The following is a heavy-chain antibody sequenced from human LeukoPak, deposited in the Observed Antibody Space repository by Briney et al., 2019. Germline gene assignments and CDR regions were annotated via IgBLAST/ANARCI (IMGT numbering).Heavy chain of an antibody. CDR1: GGTFSSYA. Sequence: SVKVSCKASGGTFSSYAISWVRQAPGQGLEWMGGIIPIFGTANYAQKFQGRVTITADESTSTAYMELSSLRSEDTAVYYCALQRRDVVVVAAGKLDAFDIWGQGTMVTVSS. D-gene: IGHD2-15*01. CDR2: IIPIFGTA. CDR3: ALQRRDVVVVAAGKLDAFDI. J-gene: IGHJ3*02. V-gene: IGHV1-69*13.